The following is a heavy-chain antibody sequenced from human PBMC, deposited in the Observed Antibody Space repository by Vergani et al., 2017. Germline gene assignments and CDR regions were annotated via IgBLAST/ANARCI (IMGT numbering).Heavy chain of an antibody. CDR1: GGTFSSYT. CDR3: ATTPAIVVVPAAILPELLWFDP. D-gene: IGHD2-2*02. Sequence: QVQLVQSGAEVKKPGSSVKVSCKASGGTFSSYTISWVRQAPGQGLEWMGRIIPILGIANYAQKFQGRVTITADKSTSTAYMELSSLRSEDTAVYYCATTPAIVVVPAAILPELLWFDPWGQGTLVTVSS. J-gene: IGHJ5*02. V-gene: IGHV1-69*02. CDR2: IIPILGIA.